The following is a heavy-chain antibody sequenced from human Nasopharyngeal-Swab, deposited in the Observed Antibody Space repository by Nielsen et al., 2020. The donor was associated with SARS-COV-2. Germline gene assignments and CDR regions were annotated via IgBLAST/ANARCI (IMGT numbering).Heavy chain of an antibody. Sequence: GESLKISCAASGFTFSSYNMNWVRQAPGKGLEWVSSISTSSSYIHYADSVKGRFTISRDNAKNSLYLQMNSLRAEDTALYYCAKGAQWLVRDELDYWGQGTLVTVSS. CDR3: AKGAQWLVRDELDY. D-gene: IGHD6-19*01. CDR2: ISTSSSYI. V-gene: IGHV3-21*04. J-gene: IGHJ4*02. CDR1: GFTFSSYN.